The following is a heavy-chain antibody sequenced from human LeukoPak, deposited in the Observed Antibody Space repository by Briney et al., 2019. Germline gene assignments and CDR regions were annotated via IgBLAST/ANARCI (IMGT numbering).Heavy chain of an antibody. CDR3: ARDMGTTTSY. Sequence: PGGSLRLSCAASGFTFSDYYMDWVRQAPGKGLEWVGRIRDKANGYTTEYAASVKGRSTISRDDPKNSVYLQMNSLKTEDTAVYYCARDMGTTTSYWGQGTLVTVSS. J-gene: IGHJ4*02. V-gene: IGHV3-72*01. CDR2: IRDKANGYTT. CDR1: GFTFSDYY. D-gene: IGHD1-26*01.